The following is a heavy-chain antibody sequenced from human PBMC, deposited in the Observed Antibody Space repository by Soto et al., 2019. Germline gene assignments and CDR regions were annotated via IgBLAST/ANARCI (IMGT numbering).Heavy chain of an antibody. J-gene: IGHJ4*01. CDR2: INHSGST. CDR1: GGAFSGYY. Sequence: QVQLQQWGAGLLKPSETLSLTCAVHGGAFSGYYWSWIRQPPGKGLEWIGEINHSGSTNYNLSLKSRVTISVDTSKNQFSLKLSSVTSADTAVYYCARGGGSGHHFDYWGHGTLVTVSS. CDR3: ARGGGSGHHFDY. V-gene: IGHV4-34*01. D-gene: IGHD6-19*01.